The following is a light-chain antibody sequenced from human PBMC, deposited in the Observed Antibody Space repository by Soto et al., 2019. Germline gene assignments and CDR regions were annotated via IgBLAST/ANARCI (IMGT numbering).Light chain of an antibody. J-gene: IGLJ2*01. CDR3: CSYAGSSIVV. V-gene: IGLV2-23*01. Sequence: QSALTQPASVSGSPGQSITISCTGTSSDVGSYNLVSWYQQHPGKAPKLMIYEGSKRPSGVSNRFSGSKSGNTASLTISWLQAEDEADYYCCSYAGSSIVVFGGWTKVTVL. CDR1: SSDVGSYNL. CDR2: EGS.